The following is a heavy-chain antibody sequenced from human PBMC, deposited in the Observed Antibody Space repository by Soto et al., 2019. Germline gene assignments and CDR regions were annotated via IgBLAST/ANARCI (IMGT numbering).Heavy chain of an antibody. CDR3: AKDLTYYYDSSGYPQTFDY. D-gene: IGHD3-22*01. CDR2: ISGSGGST. V-gene: IGHV3-23*01. CDR1: GFTFRSYA. Sequence: EVQLLESGGGLVQPGGSLRLSCAASGFTFRSYAMSWVRQAPGKGLEWVSAISGSGGSTYYADSVKGRFTISRDNSKNTLYLQMNSLRAEDTAVYYCAKDLTYYYDSSGYPQTFDYWGQGTLVTVSS. J-gene: IGHJ4*02.